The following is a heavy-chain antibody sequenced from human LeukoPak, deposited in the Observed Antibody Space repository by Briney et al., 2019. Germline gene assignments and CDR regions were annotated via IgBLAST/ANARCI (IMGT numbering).Heavy chain of an antibody. Sequence: SETLSLTCTVSGGSISSGDYYWSWIRQPPGKGLEWIGYIYYSGSTYYNPSLKSRVTISVDTSKNQFSLKLSSVTAADTAVYYCARGTGPWHDYGEDWGQGTLVTVSS. D-gene: IGHD4-17*01. J-gene: IGHJ4*02. CDR2: IYYSGST. V-gene: IGHV4-30-4*08. CDR3: ARGTGPWHDYGED. CDR1: GGSISSGDYY.